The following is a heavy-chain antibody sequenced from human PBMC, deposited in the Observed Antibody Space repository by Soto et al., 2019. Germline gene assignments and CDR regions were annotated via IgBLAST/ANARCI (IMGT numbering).Heavy chain of an antibody. V-gene: IGHV4-30-4*01. CDR1: GGSISSGDYY. J-gene: IGHJ4*02. CDR2: IYYSGST. D-gene: IGHD3-10*01. Sequence: TSETLSLTCTVSGGSISSGDYYWSWIRQPPGKGLEWIGYIYYSGSTYYNPSLKSRVTISVDTSKNQFSLKLSSVTAADTAVYYCAREWEYGSGSYQIDYWGQGTLVTVSS. CDR3: AREWEYGSGSYQIDY.